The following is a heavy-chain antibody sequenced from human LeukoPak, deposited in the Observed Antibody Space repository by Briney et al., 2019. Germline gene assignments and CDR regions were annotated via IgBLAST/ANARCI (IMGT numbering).Heavy chain of an antibody. CDR3: ARDQLYCSDGTCSAHNWFDP. CDR2: IKPDGSDK. CDR1: GFTFSSHW. D-gene: IGHD2-8*01. J-gene: IGHJ5*02. V-gene: IGHV3-7*01. Sequence: GGSLRLSCAASGFTFSSHWMSWVRQAPGKGLEWVANIKPDGSDKYYVDSVKGRFTISRDNAKNSLYLQMNSLRAEDTAVYYCARDQLYCSDGTCSAHNWFDPWGQGTLVTVSS.